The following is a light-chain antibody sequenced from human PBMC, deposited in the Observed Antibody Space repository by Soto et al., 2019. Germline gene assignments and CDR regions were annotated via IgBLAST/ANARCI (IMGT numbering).Light chain of an antibody. CDR2: GTS. CDR1: QSVSRSN. V-gene: IGKV3-20*01. CDR3: EQYGSSPPSIT. J-gene: IGKJ5*01. Sequence: EIVLTQSPATLSLSPGERATVSCRASQSVSRSNLAWYQHKPGQAPRLLIYGTSNRATGIPDRFTGSGSGTDLTLTISSLEPEDFAVYYCEQYGSSPPSITFGQGTRLEIK.